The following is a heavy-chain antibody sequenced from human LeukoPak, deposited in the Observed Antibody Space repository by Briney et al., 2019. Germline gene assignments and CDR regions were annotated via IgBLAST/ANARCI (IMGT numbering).Heavy chain of an antibody. CDR3: AKDSSRMIYYYYGMDV. CDR1: GFTFSSYG. J-gene: IGHJ6*02. V-gene: IGHV3-30*18. CDR2: ISYDGSNK. D-gene: IGHD2-2*01. Sequence: YPGGSLRLSCAASGFTFSSYGMHWVRQAPGKGLEWVAVISYDGSNKYYADSVKGRFTISRDNSKNTLYLQMNSLRAEDTAVYYYAKDSSRMIYYYYGMDVWGQGTTVTVSS.